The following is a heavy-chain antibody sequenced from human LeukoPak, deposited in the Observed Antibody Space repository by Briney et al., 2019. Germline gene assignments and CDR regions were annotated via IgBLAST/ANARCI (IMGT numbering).Heavy chain of an antibody. CDR2: IYPGDSDT. CDR3: ARTGAGSYHYMDV. CDR1: GYSFTTYW. V-gene: IGHV5-51*01. J-gene: IGHJ6*03. Sequence: GESLKISCEGSGYSFTTYWIGWVRQMPGKGLEWMGIIYPGDSDTRYSPSFQGQVTISADKSISTAYLQWSSLKASDTAKYYCARTGAGSYHYMDVWGKGTTVTVSS. D-gene: IGHD6-13*01.